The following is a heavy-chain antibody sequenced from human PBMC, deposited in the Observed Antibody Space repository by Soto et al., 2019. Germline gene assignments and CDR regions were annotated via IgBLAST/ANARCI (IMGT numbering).Heavy chain of an antibody. Sequence: GASVKVSCKASGGTFSSYAISWVRQAPGQGLEWMGGIIPIFGTANYAQKFQGRVTITADKSTSTAYMELSSLRSEDMAVYYCAREAAAGSNWFDPWGQGTLVTVSS. CDR2: IIPIFGTA. V-gene: IGHV1-69*06. CDR1: GGTFSSYA. CDR3: AREAAAGSNWFDP. J-gene: IGHJ5*02. D-gene: IGHD6-13*01.